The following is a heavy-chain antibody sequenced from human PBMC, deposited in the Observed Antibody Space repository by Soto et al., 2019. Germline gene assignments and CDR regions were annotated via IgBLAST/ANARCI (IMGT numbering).Heavy chain of an antibody. CDR2: IWYDGSNK. Sequence: GGSLRLSCAASGVTFSSYVMHGVRQATGKGLEWVAVIWYDGSNKYYADSVKGRFTISRDNSKNTLYLQMNSLRAEDTAVYYCARTYDSSGYNPDDLYYGMDVWGQGTTVTVSS. CDR1: GVTFSSYV. J-gene: IGHJ6*02. CDR3: ARTYDSSGYNPDDLYYGMDV. V-gene: IGHV3-33*01. D-gene: IGHD3-22*01.